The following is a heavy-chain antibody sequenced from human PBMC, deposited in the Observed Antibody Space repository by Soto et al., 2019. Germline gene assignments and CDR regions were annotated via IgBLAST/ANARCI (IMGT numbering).Heavy chain of an antibody. D-gene: IGHD6-13*01. CDR2: INHSGST. CDR3: ARPGYSSSWYWFDS. V-gene: IGHV4-34*01. Sequence: PSETLSLTCAVYGGSFSGYYWSWIRQPPGKGLEWIGEINHSGSTNYNPSLKNRVTISVDTSKNQFSLKLRSVTAADTAVYYCARPGYSSSWYWFDSWGQGTPVTVSS. J-gene: IGHJ5*01. CDR1: GGSFSGYY.